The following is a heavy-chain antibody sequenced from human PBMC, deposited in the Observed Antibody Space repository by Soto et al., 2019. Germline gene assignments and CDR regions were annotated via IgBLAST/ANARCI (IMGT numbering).Heavy chain of an antibody. J-gene: IGHJ4*02. CDR1: GYTFTSYA. D-gene: IGHD2-15*01. Sequence: ASVKVSCKASGYTFTSYAMHWVSQAPGQRLEWMGWINAGNGNTKYSQKFQGRVTITRDTSASTAYMELSSLRSEDTAVYYCARDQYCSGGSGYHQGGTQPNYWGQGTLVTVS. V-gene: IGHV1-3*01. CDR3: ARDQYCSGGSGYHQGGTQPNY. CDR2: INAGNGNT.